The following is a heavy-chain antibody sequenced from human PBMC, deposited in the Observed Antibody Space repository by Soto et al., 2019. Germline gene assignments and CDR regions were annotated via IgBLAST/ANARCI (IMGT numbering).Heavy chain of an antibody. D-gene: IGHD3-3*02. CDR2: ISGSGGST. Sequence: GGSLRLSCAASGYTFSYYAMSWVRQAPGKCLEWVSSISGSGGSTYYADSVKGRFTISRDSSKNTLYLQMNSLRVEDTAVYYFAKLASASSAADYWGLGXMVTVYS. CDR1: GYTFSYYA. V-gene: IGHV3-23*01. J-gene: IGHJ4*02. CDR3: AKLASASSAADY.